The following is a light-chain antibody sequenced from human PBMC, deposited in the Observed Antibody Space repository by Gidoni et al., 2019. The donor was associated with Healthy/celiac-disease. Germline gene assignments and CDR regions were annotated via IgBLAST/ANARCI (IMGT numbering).Light chain of an antibody. CDR1: QDISNY. J-gene: IGKJ3*01. V-gene: IGKV1-33*01. CDR3: QQYDNLT. Sequence: STASLSASVGDRVTITCQASQDISNYLNWYQQKPGKAPKLLIYDASNLETGVPSRFSGSGSGTDFTFTISSLQPEDIATYYCQQYDNLTFGPGTKVEIK. CDR2: DAS.